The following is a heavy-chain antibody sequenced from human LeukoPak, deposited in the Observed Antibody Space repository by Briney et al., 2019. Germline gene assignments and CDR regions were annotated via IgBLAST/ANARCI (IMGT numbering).Heavy chain of an antibody. CDR2: INPNSGGT. V-gene: IGHV1-2*02. CDR1: GYPFIGYY. J-gene: IGHJ6*02. Sequence: ASVKVSCNGSGYPFIGYYMHWVRQAPGQGLEWMGWINPNSGGTNYAQKFQGRVTMTRDKSSSTAYMEVGRLRSDDTAVYYCAAALWGSDYYYSLDVWGQGTTVTVSS. CDR3: AAALWGSDYYYSLDV. D-gene: IGHD7-27*01.